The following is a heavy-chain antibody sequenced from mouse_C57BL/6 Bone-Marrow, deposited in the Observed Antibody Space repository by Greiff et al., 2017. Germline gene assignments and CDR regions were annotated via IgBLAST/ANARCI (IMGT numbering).Heavy chain of an antibody. V-gene: IGHV14-4*01. CDR2: IDPENGDT. D-gene: IGHD1-1*01. CDR1: GFNIKDDY. CDR3: TTDYGSSWDYFDY. Sequence: VQLQQSGAELVRPGASVKLSCTASGFNIKDDYMHWVKQRPEQGLEWIGWIDPENGDTESASKFQGKATITADTSSNTAYLQISSLTSEDTAVYYCTTDYGSSWDYFDYWGQGTTRTVSA. J-gene: IGHJ2*01.